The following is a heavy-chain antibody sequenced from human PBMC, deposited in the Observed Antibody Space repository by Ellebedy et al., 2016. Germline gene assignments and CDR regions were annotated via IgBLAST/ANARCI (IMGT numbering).Heavy chain of an antibody. J-gene: IGHJ6*02. CDR2: IDSKSGDT. D-gene: IGHD4-17*01. CDR1: GYSFTNYD. Sequence: ASVKVSCXASGYSFTNYDVNWVRQATGQGLEWMGWIDSKSGDTAFAQKFQGRVTMTRNTSISTAYMELRGLRSEDTAVYYCAGDQAHYCYGLEVWGPGTTVTVSS. CDR3: AGDQAHYCYGLEV. V-gene: IGHV1-8*01.